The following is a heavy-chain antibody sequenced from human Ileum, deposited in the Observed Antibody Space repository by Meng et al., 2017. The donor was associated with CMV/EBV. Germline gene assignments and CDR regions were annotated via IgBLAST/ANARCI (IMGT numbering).Heavy chain of an antibody. CDR1: GFTFSNYA. D-gene: IGHD1-1*01. Sequence: GESLKISCAASGFTFSNYAIHWVRQAPGKGLEWVALVSYDGGRKYYADSVKGRFTISRDNSRNTLYLQMNSLRAEDTAVYYCAGGGDQLPSRDNWVDPWGQGTLVTVSS. CDR2: VSYDGGRK. CDR3: AGGGDQLPSRDNWVDP. J-gene: IGHJ5*02. V-gene: IGHV3-30-3*01.